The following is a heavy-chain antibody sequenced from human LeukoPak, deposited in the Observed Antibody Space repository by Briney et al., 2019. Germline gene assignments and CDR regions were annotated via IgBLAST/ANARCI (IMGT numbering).Heavy chain of an antibody. CDR2: INHSGST. D-gene: IGHD1-26*01. Sequence: SETLSLTCAVYGGSFSGYYWSWIRQPPGKGLEWIGEINHSGSTNYNPSLKSRVTISVDTSKNQFSLKLSSVTAADTAVYYCASYPLGGGPPFDYWGQGTLVTVSS. CDR1: GGSFSGYY. V-gene: IGHV4-34*01. J-gene: IGHJ4*02. CDR3: ASYPLGGGPPFDY.